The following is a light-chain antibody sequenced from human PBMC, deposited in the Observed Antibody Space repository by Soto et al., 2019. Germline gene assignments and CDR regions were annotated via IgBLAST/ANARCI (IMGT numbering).Light chain of an antibody. CDR2: KAS. CDR1: QSISSW. Sequence: DIQMTQSPSTLSASIGDRVNITCRASQSISSWLAWYQQKPGKAPKVLIYKASTLKSGVPSRFSGSGSGTEFTLTISSLQPEDFATYYCQQFRTYPLTFGGGTKVDIK. J-gene: IGKJ4*01. V-gene: IGKV1-5*03. CDR3: QQFRTYPLT.